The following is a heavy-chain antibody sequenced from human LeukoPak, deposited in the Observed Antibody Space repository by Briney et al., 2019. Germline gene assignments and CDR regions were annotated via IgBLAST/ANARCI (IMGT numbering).Heavy chain of an antibody. CDR1: GGSISSGSYY. D-gene: IGHD7-27*01. J-gene: IGHJ6*02. CDR2: IYTSGST. Sequence: PSETLSLTCTVSGGSISSGSYYWSWLRQPAGKGLEWIGRIYTSGSTNYNPSLKSRVTISVDTSKNQFSLKLSSVTAADTAVYYCARGRPPTSEPRPGYYYGMDVRGQGTTVTVSS. CDR3: ARGRPPTSEPRPGYYYGMDV. V-gene: IGHV4-61*02.